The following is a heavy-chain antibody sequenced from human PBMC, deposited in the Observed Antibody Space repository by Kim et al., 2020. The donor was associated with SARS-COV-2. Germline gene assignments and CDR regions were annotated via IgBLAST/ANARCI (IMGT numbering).Heavy chain of an antibody. J-gene: IGHJ5*01. V-gene: IGHV3-30*18. CDR2: MSHDGSVE. D-gene: IGHD6-25*01. CDR3: AKDWGSSGCYNWFVS. Sequence: GGSLRLSCTASGFSFSTTGMHWVRQAPGKGLEWLTMMSHDGSVEYYADSVKGRFTISRDTSMDTLYLQMNSLGVEDTAVYYCAKDWGSSGCYNWFVSWGQGTLVTISS. CDR1: GFSFSTTG.